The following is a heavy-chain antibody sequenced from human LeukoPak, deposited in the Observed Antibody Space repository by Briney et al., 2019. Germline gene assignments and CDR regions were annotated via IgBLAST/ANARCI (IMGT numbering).Heavy chain of an antibody. J-gene: IGHJ6*02. CDR3: AKGSSRFPAADYYYYGMDV. Sequence: GGSLRLSCAASGFTFSSCGMHWIRQVPGKGLEWVAVISYDGSNRYYADSVKGRFTISRDNSKNTLYLQMNSLRAEDTAVYYCAKGSSRFPAADYYYYGMDVWGQGTTVTVSS. CDR2: ISYDGSNR. V-gene: IGHV3-30*18. CDR1: GFTFSSCG. D-gene: IGHD2-2*01.